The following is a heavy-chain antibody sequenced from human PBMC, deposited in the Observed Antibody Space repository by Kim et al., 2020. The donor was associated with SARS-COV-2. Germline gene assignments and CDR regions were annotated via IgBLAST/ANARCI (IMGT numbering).Heavy chain of an antibody. CDR2: T. V-gene: IGHV4-59*08. D-gene: IGHD1-7*01. J-gene: IGHJ3*02. Sequence: TNYNPSLKSRVTISVDTSKNQFSLKLSSVTAADTAVYYCARQTISWAFDIWGQGTMVTVSS. CDR3: ARQTISWAFDI.